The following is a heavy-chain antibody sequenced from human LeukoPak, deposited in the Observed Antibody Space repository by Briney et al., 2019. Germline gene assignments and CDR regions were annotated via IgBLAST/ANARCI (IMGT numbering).Heavy chain of an antibody. CDR1: GGSFSGYY. CDR2: INHSGST. J-gene: IGHJ5*02. D-gene: IGHD3-10*01. V-gene: IGHV4-34*01. CDR3: ARGRRWFGESRGRIYNWFDP. Sequence: SETLSLTCAVYGGSFSGYYWSRIRQPPGKGLEWIGEINHSGSTNYNPSLKSRVTISVDTSKNQFSLKLSSVTAADTAVYYCARGRRWFGESRGRIYNWFDPWAQGTLVTVSS.